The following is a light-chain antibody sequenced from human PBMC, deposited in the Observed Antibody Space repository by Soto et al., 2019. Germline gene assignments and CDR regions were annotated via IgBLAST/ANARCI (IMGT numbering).Light chain of an antibody. J-gene: IGLJ1*01. Sequence: QSALTQPASVSGSPGQSITISSTGTSSDIGGYDLVSWYQQHPGKAPKLILYADNKRPSGVSDRFSGSKSGNTASLTISGLQAEDEADYYCCSYAGSSTYVFGTGTKVTVL. V-gene: IGLV2-23*01. CDR2: ADN. CDR3: CSYAGSSTYV. CDR1: SSDIGGYDL.